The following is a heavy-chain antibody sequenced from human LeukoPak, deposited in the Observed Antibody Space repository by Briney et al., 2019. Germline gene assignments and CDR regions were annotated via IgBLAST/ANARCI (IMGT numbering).Heavy chain of an antibody. J-gene: IGHJ4*02. V-gene: IGHV4-34*01. CDR1: GGSFSGYY. D-gene: IGHD3-22*01. CDR3: ASSDYYDSSGIDY. CDR2: INHSGSA. Sequence: SETLSLTCAVYGGSFSGYYWSWIRQPPGKGLEWIGEINHSGSANYIPSLKSRVTVSLDTSKTQFSLKLSSVTAADTAVYYCASSDYYDSSGIDYWGQGTLVTVSS.